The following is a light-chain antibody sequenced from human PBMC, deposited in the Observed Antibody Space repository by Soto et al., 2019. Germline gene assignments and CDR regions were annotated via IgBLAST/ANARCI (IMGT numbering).Light chain of an antibody. CDR1: QSISSW. J-gene: IGKJ4*01. V-gene: IGKV1-5*01. Sequence: DIQMTQSPSTLSASVGDRVTITCRASQSISSWLAWYQQNPGKAPKLLVYAASSLESGVPSRFSGSGSGTEFTLTISSLQPDDFATCYCQQYNSYPLTFGGGTKVEIK. CDR3: QQYNSYPLT. CDR2: AAS.